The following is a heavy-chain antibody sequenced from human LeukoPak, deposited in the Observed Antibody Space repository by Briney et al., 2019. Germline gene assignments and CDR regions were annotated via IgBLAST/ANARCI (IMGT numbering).Heavy chain of an antibody. V-gene: IGHV4-34*01. Sequence: PSETLSLTCAGYGGSFSGYYWSWIRQPPGKGLEWIGEINHSGSTNYNPSLKSRVTISVDTSKSQFSLKLSSVTAADTAVYYCARGPPLVVVPAAMRESDYWGQGTLVTVSS. CDR1: GGSFSGYY. CDR2: INHSGST. D-gene: IGHD2-2*01. CDR3: ARGPPLVVVPAAMRESDY. J-gene: IGHJ4*02.